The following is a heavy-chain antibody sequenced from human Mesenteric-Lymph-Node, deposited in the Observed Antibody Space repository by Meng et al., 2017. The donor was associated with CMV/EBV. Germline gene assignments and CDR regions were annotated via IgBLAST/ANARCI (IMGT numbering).Heavy chain of an antibody. CDR2: ISSSSTI. CDR3: AFLDYTYYSSYAMDV. J-gene: IGHJ6*02. Sequence: GESLKISCAASGFTFSSYSMNWVRQAPGKGLEWVSYISSSSTIYYADSVKGRFTISRENAKNSLYLQMNSLRAEDTAVYYCAFLDYTYYSSYAMDVWGQGTTVTVSS. V-gene: IGHV3-48*04. CDR1: GFTFSSYS. D-gene: IGHD4-11*01.